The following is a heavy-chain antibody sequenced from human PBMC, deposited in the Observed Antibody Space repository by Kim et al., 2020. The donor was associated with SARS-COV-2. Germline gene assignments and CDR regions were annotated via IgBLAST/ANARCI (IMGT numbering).Heavy chain of an antibody. CDR2: SGSGGSI. D-gene: IGHD3-10*01. CDR1: GFTFSIYA. Sequence: GGSLRLSCAASGFTFSIYAMTWVRQAPGKGLEWVSTSGSGGSIAYADSVKGRFTISRDNSKNTLYLQMDSLRVEDTAVYYCASRFGSGSYGVYWGQGTL. V-gene: IGHV3-23*01. CDR3: ASRFGSGSYGVY. J-gene: IGHJ4*02.